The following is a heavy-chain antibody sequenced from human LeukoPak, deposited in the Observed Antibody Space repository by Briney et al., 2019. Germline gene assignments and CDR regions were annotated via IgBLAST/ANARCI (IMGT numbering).Heavy chain of an antibody. D-gene: IGHD3-3*01. Sequence: GGSLRLSCAASGFTFSSYAMNWVRQAPGKGLEWVSSISDSGGNTYYADSVRGRFTISRDNSKNTLYLQVNSLRAEDTAVYYCAKDEGSYYDFWSGYLSDYFDYWGQGTLVTVSS. CDR1: GFTFSSYA. CDR3: AKDEGSYYDFWSGYLSDYFDY. J-gene: IGHJ4*02. CDR2: ISDSGGNT. V-gene: IGHV3-23*01.